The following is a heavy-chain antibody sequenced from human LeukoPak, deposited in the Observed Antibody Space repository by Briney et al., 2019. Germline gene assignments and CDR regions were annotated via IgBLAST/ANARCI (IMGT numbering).Heavy chain of an antibody. J-gene: IGHJ5*02. Sequence: ASVKVSCKASGYTFTSYGISWVRQAPGQGLEWMGWISAYNGNTNYAQKLQGRVTMTTDTSTSTAYMELRSLRSDDTAVYYCARTKSLAAAGPYNWFDPWGQGTLVTVSS. D-gene: IGHD6-13*01. CDR2: ISAYNGNT. V-gene: IGHV1-18*01. CDR3: ARTKSLAAAGPYNWFDP. CDR1: GYTFTSYG.